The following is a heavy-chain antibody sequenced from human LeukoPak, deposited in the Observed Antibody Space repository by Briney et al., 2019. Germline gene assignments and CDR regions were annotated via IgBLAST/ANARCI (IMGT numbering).Heavy chain of an antibody. Sequence: SETLSLTCNVSGGSINYYYWSWIRQPPGKGLEWIGHIYYTGSTNYNPSLKSRVTISIDTSKNQFSLKLTSVTATDTAVYFCARYHPTGSSLDDWGQGTTVTVSS. CDR3: ARYHPTGSSLDD. CDR1: GGSINYYY. V-gene: IGHV4-59*13. J-gene: IGHJ6*02. CDR2: IYYTGST. D-gene: IGHD1-1*01.